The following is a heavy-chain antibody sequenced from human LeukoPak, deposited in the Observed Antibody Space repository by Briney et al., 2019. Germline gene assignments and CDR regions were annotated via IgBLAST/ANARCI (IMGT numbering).Heavy chain of an antibody. V-gene: IGHV3-23*01. Sequence: GGSLRLSCAASGFTFSSYAMSWVRQAPGKGLEWVSAISGSGGTTYYADSVKGRFTISRDNSKNTLYLQMKSLRAEDTAVYYCAKVGPRYCSGGSCSPSTWFEPSGQGTLVTVSS. D-gene: IGHD2-15*01. CDR3: AKVGPRYCSGGSCSPSTWFEP. CDR2: ISGSGGTT. J-gene: IGHJ5*02. CDR1: GFTFSSYA.